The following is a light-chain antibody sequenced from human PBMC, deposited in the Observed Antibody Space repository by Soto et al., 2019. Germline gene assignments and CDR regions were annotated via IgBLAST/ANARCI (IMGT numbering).Light chain of an antibody. Sequence: DIQRTQSPSSLSASLRDRVTITCRASQSTGSSFNWYQQKPGKARQFLIYAASSLQSGVPSRFSGSGSGTDFTLTISTLQPEDFATYYCQQSYSTPLTFGGGTKVDI. CDR3: QQSYSTPLT. V-gene: IGKV1-39*01. CDR2: AAS. CDR1: QSTGSS. J-gene: IGKJ4*01.